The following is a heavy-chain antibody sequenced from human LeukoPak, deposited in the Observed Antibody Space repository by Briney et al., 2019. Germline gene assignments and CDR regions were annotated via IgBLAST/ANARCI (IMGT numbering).Heavy chain of an antibody. CDR3: ARLLWYGEP. D-gene: IGHD3-10*01. Sequence: GGSLRLSCAASGFTFSNDALSWVRQPPGKGLEWVANINEGGSENYYVDSVKGRFTTSRDNAKNSLYLQMHSLRVEDTAVYYCARLLWYGEPWGQGTLVTVSS. V-gene: IGHV3-7*01. CDR2: INEGGSEN. CDR1: GFTFSNDA. J-gene: IGHJ5*02.